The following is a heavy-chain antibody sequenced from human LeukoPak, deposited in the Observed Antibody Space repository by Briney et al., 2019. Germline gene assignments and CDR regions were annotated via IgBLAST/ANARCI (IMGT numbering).Heavy chain of an antibody. CDR2: IRYDGTSK. Sequence: GGSLRLSCAAPGFTFSSYGMHWVRQAPGKGLEWVAFIRYDGTSKYYADSVKGRFAISRDNSKNTLYLQMNSLRAEDTAVYYCAREYCSSSCYNGLDYWGQGTLVTVSS. J-gene: IGHJ4*02. D-gene: IGHD2-2*02. CDR3: AREYCSSSCYNGLDY. CDR1: GFTFSSYG. V-gene: IGHV3-30*02.